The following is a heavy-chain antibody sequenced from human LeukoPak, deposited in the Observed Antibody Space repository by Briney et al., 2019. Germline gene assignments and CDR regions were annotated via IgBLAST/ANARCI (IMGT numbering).Heavy chain of an antibody. Sequence: SETLSLTCTVSGGSISSVSYYWSWIRQPAGKGLEWIGRIYTSGSTNYNPSLKSRVTISVDTSKNQFSLKLSSVTAADTAVYYCARVPFYDLDGYNMVDIWGQGTMVTVSS. CDR1: GGSISSVSYY. D-gene: IGHD5-24*01. J-gene: IGHJ3*02. CDR3: ARVPFYDLDGYNMVDI. V-gene: IGHV4-61*02. CDR2: IYTSGST.